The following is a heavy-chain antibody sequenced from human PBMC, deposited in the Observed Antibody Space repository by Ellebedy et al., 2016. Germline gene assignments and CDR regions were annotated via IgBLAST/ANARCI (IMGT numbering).Heavy chain of an antibody. CDR1: GVSIRSHY. Sequence: SETLSLTCTVSGVSIRSHYWNWIRQSPGKGLEWIGYIYYSGSTNYNPSLKNRVTISADTSKNQLSLKLSSVTAADTAVYYCARVDAVASEYFDLWGQGALVTVSS. V-gene: IGHV4-59*11. CDR2: IYYSGST. J-gene: IGHJ4*02. D-gene: IGHD6-19*01. CDR3: ARVDAVASEYFDL.